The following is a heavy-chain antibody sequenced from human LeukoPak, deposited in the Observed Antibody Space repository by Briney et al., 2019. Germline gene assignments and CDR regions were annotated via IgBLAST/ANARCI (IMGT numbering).Heavy chain of an antibody. J-gene: IGHJ4*02. CDR3: ARDPSARLGYFDY. D-gene: IGHD6-6*01. V-gene: IGHV3-74*01. CDR1: GFTFSRYW. Sequence: GGSLRLSCAASGFTFSRYWTYWVRQGPGEGLVWVSRIEGDGSTTDYADSVKGRFTISRDNAKNTLYLQMNGLRAEDTAVYYCARDPSARLGYFDYWGQGTLVTVSS. CDR2: IEGDGSTT.